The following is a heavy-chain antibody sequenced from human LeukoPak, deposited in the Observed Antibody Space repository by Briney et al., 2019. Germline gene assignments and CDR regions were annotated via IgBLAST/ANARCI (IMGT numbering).Heavy chain of an antibody. D-gene: IGHD2-15*01. CDR3: AKAVVAASPFYDGMGV. V-gene: IGHV3-23*01. J-gene: IGHJ6*02. Sequence: GGSLRLSCAASGFTFSSYAMSWVRQAPGKGLEWVSGISGSGGSTYYADSVKGRFTISRDRSKNTLYLQMNSLRAEDTAVYYCAKAVVAASPFYDGMGVRGQGTTVTVSS. CDR2: ISGSGGST. CDR1: GFTFSSYA.